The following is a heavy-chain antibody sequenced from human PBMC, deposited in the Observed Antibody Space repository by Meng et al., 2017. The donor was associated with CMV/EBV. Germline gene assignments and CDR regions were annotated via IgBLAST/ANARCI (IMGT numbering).Heavy chain of an antibody. V-gene: IGHV5-51*01. J-gene: IGHJ4*02. CDR1: GYSFTSYW. CDR3: ARRSPTHYCSGGSCYLDY. D-gene: IGHD2-15*01. CDR2: IYHGDSDT. Sequence: GESLKISCKGSGYSFTSYWIGWVRQMPGKGLEWMGIIYHGDSDTRYSPSFQGQVTISADKSISTAYLQWSSLKASDTAMYYCARRSPTHYCSGGSCYLDYWGQGTLVTVSS.